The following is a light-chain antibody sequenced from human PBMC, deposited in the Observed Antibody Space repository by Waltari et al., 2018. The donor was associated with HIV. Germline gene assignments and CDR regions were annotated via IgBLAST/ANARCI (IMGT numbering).Light chain of an antibody. V-gene: IGLV3-21*01. CDR3: QVWVTNTENVV. J-gene: IGLJ2*01. CDR2: FET. Sequence: SYVLTQPPSVSVAPGQTALTSPGGTPLGRNSGFWYQQNSGQAPVLVIHFETDRPSGIPERFSGSNSGNTATLTISRVEAEDEADYFCQVWVTNTENVVFGGGTKLTVL. CDR1: PLGRNS.